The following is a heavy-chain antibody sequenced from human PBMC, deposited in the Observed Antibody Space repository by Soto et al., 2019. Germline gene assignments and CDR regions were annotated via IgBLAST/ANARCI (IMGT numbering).Heavy chain of an antibody. Sequence: EVQLVESGGGVVQPGGSLRLSCTASGFTFNTHWMHWFRQAPGKGLVWVSRLYFDGITTNYADSVKGRLTVSRDNAKNTVYLHVNTLRDEDTAVYYCARGGAMGVDYWGQGTLVTVSS. CDR1: GFTFNTHW. D-gene: IGHD1-26*01. CDR2: LYFDGITT. J-gene: IGHJ4*02. V-gene: IGHV3-74*01. CDR3: ARGGAMGVDY.